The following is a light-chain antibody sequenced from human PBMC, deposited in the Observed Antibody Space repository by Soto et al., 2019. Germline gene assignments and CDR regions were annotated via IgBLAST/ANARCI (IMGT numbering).Light chain of an antibody. J-gene: IGKJ5*01. Sequence: DIQMTQSPSSLSASIGDGVTITCRASQSINSYLNWYQQKPGKAPKLLISAASNLQSGVPSRFSGNGSGTDFTLTISNLQPEDFATYYCQQSFSTLLITFGQGSRLEIK. CDR3: QQSFSTLLIT. CDR1: QSINSY. V-gene: IGKV1-39*01. CDR2: AAS.